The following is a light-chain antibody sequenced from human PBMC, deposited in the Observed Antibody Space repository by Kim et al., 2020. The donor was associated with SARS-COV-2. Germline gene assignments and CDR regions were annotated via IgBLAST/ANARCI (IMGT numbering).Light chain of an antibody. V-gene: IGKV3-15*01. CDR1: QSIINN. J-gene: IGKJ5*01. CDR3: QQYNSWLIT. CDR2: GAS. Sequence: EIVMTQSPATLSVSPGERATLSCRASQSIINNLAWYQQKPGQAPRLLISGASTRATGIPARFSGSGSGTEFTLTINSLQSEDFALYYCQQYNSWLITFGQGIRLEIK.